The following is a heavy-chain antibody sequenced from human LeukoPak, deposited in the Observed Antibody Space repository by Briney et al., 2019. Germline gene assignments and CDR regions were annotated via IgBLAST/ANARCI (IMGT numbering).Heavy chain of an antibody. J-gene: IGHJ4*02. Sequence: GGSLRLSCAASGFTFSSYWMTWVRQAPGKGLEWVANIKQDGSEKSYVDSVKGRFTISRDNAKNSVYLQMNSLRAEDTAVYYCARPIGKGRYYWGQGTLVTVSS. CDR3: ARPIGKGRYY. D-gene: IGHD1-26*01. CDR2: IKQDGSEK. CDR1: GFTFSSYW. V-gene: IGHV3-7*01.